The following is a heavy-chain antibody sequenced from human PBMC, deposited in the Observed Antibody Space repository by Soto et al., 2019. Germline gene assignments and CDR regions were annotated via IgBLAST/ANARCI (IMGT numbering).Heavy chain of an antibody. J-gene: IGHJ6*02. CDR2: IYHSGST. V-gene: IGHV4-59*08. D-gene: IGHD2-2*03. Sequence: ASETLSLTCNVSGGSLSSYYWSWIRQPPGKGLEWIGYIYHSGSTNYNPSLKSRVTISVDTSKNQFSLRLNSVTAADTAVYYCARLNGYCVSTKCHGHYGMDVWGQGTTVTVSS. CDR1: GGSLSSYY. CDR3: ARLNGYCVSTKCHGHYGMDV.